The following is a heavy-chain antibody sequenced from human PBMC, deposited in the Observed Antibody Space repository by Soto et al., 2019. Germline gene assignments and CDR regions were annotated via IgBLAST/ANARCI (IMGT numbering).Heavy chain of an antibody. Sequence: KPSETLSLTCTVSSGSISSTPYYWAWIRQPPGKGLQWIGSIYDSGSTYYNPSLKSRVTISVDTSKSQFSLQVRSVTAADTAMYYCARDRTQQTIFDFWGQGTLVTVSS. CDR2: IYDSGST. CDR3: ARDRTQQTIFDF. J-gene: IGHJ4*02. V-gene: IGHV4-39*02. CDR1: SGSISSTPYY.